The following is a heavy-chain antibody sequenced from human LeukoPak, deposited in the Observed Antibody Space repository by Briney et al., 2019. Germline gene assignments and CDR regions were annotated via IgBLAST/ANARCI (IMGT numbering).Heavy chain of an antibody. CDR2: IIPIFGTA. J-gene: IGHJ4*02. CDR1: GGTFSSYA. CDR3: AVTYYDFWSGYYTTYYFDY. V-gene: IGHV1-69*06. Sequence: ASVKVSCKASGGTFSSYAISWVRQAPGQGLEWMGGIIPIFGTANYAQKFQGRVTITADKSTSTAYMELSSLRSEDTAVYYCAVTYYDFWSGYYTTYYFDYWGQGTLVTVSS. D-gene: IGHD3-3*01.